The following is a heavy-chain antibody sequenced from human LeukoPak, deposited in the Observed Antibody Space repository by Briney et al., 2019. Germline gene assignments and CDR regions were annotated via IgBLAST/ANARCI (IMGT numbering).Heavy chain of an antibody. CDR3: ARREFSDWFDP. CDR2: IYYSGST. CDR1: GGSISSYY. V-gene: IGHV4-59*08. J-gene: IGHJ5*02. Sequence: PSETLSLTCTASGGSISSYYWSWIRQPPGKGLEWIGYIYYSGSTNYNPSLKSRVTISLDTSKNQFSLKLISVTAADTAVYYCARREFSDWFDPWGQGTLVTVSS. D-gene: IGHD3-3*02.